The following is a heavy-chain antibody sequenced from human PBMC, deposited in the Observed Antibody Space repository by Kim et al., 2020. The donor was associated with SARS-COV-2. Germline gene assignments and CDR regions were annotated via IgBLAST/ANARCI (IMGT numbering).Heavy chain of an antibody. V-gene: IGHV4-39*01. Sequence: SETLSLTCTVSGGSIRTKNTYWAWIRQPPGKGLEWIGSMYYSGNTYYNPSLKSRVTISADTSKNQFSLNLRSVTATDTSMYYCAKQGALDPWGQGILVTVSS. CDR3: AKQGALDP. CDR1: GGSIRTKNTY. CDR2: MYYSGNT. J-gene: IGHJ5*02.